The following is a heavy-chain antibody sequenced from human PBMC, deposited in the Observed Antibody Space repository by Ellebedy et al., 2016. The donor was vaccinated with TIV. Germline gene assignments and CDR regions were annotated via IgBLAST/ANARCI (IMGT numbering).Heavy chain of an antibody. V-gene: IGHV1-69*10. D-gene: IGHD1-26*01. CDR3: AADLASVGQ. Sequence: AASVKVSCKASGGSFSSHVISWVRQAPGQGLEWMGGIIPVLETPNYAQKFQGRLTVSADKSTNTAYMELSSLTPEDTAVYYCAADLASVGQWGQGTLVIVSS. J-gene: IGHJ1*01. CDR1: GGSFSSHV. CDR2: IIPVLETP.